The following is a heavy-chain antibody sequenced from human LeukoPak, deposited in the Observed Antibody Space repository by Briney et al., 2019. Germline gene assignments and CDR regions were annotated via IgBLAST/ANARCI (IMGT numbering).Heavy chain of an antibody. CDR2: VLEDGSYQ. V-gene: IGHV3-30*04. J-gene: IGHJ4*02. D-gene: IGHD1-14*01. CDR1: GFTFSSYA. Sequence: GGSLRLSCAASGFTFSSYAMSWVRLAPGKGLDWVAVVLEDGSYQYYADSVKGRFTISRDNSKNTLFLQTNSLRGEDTAMYYCARVQGGGFRTADSWGQGTLVTVSS. CDR3: ARVQGGGFRTADS.